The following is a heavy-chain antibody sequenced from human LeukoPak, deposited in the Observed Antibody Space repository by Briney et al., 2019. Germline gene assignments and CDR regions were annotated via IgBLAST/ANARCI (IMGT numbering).Heavy chain of an antibody. CDR1: GGSFSGYY. J-gene: IGHJ4*02. D-gene: IGHD5-12*01. Sequence: PSETLSLTCAVYGGSFSGYYWSWIRQPPGKGLEWIGEINHSGSTNYNPSLKSRVTISVDTSKNQFSLKLSSVTAADTAVYYCARGYEGPDYWGQGTLVTVSS. V-gene: IGHV4-34*01. CDR2: INHSGST. CDR3: ARGYEGPDY.